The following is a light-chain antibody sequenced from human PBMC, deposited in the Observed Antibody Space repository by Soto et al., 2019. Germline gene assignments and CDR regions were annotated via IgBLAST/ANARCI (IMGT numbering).Light chain of an antibody. J-gene: IGLJ1*01. Sequence: QSVRTQTPSVSGAPGQRVTISCTGSSSNIGAGYDVHWYQQLPGTAPKLLIYGNSNRPSGVPDRFSGSKSGTSASLAITGLQAEDEADYYCQSYDSSLSGYVFGTGTKVTVL. CDR2: GNS. CDR3: QSYDSSLSGYV. V-gene: IGLV1-40*01. CDR1: SSNIGAGYD.